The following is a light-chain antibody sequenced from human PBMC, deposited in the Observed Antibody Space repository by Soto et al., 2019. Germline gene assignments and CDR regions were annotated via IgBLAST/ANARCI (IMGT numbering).Light chain of an antibody. CDR1: QSVNYW. J-gene: IGKJ1*01. Sequence: IQMTQSPSTLSASVGDRVTITCRATQSVNYWLAWYQQKPGKAPKLLINKASSLESGVPSRFSGSGSETEFTLTISSLQPDDFATYYCQQYKSYRRTFGQGTKVEIK. CDR3: QQYKSYRRT. CDR2: KAS. V-gene: IGKV1-5*03.